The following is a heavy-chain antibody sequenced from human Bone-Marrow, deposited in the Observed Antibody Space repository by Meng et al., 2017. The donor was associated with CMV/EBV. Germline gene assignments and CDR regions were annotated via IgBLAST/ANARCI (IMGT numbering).Heavy chain of an antibody. CDR1: GFTFSSFA. Sequence: GESLKISCAASGFTFSSFAMSWVRQGPGKGLEWVSVISGSGGSTYYADSVKGRFTISRDNSKNTLYLQMNNLSAEDTAVYYCAKHQGFCSGASCYSMDYWGQGPLVTVSS. CDR3: AKHQGFCSGASCYSMDY. J-gene: IGHJ4*02. V-gene: IGHV3-23*01. D-gene: IGHD2-15*01. CDR2: ISGSGGST.